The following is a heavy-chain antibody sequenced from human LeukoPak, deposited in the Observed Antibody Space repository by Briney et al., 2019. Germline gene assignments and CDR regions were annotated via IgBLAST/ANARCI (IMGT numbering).Heavy chain of an antibody. CDR3: AKHRGSSFIYSVDS. CDR1: GFTFSGYG. D-gene: IGHD6-6*01. J-gene: IGHJ4*02. CDR2: ISNSGYHT. Sequence: GGSLRLSCGASGFTFSGYGMGWVRQAPGKGLEWVSTISNSGYHTYYPDSVRGRFTISRDNSANTLYLQMNSLRAEDTALYYCAKHRGSSFIYSVDSWGQGTLVTVSS. V-gene: IGHV3-23*01.